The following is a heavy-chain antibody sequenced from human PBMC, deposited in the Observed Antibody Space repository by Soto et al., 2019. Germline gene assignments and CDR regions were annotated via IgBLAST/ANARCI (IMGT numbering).Heavy chain of an antibody. CDR1: GGSISSGGYS. D-gene: IGHD2-21*02. J-gene: IGHJ3*02. CDR2: IYHSGST. CDR3: ARHCGGDCYSDAFDI. V-gene: IGHV4-30-2*01. Sequence: SETLSLTCAVSGGSISSGGYSWSWIRQPPGKGLEWIGYIYHSGSTYYNPSLKSRVTISVDRSKNQFSLKLSSVTAADTAVYYCARHCGGDCYSDAFDIWGQGTMVTVSS.